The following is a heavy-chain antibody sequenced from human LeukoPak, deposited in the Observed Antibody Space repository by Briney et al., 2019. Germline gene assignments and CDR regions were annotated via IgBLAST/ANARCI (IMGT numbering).Heavy chain of an antibody. J-gene: IGHJ5*02. V-gene: IGHV3-33*01. CDR3: ARDGDFDP. CDR2: SWYDGSKS. Sequence: GGSLRLSCTASGYRFSDHGIHWVRQAPGKGLEWVAISWYDGSKSYFVDSVKGRFTISRDNSKNTLYLQMNSLRAEDTAVYYCARDGDFDPWGQGTLVTVSS. CDR1: GYRFSDHG.